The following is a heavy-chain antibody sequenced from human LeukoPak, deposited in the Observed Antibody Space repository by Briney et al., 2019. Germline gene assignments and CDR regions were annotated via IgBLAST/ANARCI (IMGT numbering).Heavy chain of an antibody. D-gene: IGHD2-2*01. CDR3: ARMGGIVVVPAAVDGFDI. Sequence: GGSLRLSCAASAFTFSIYWMTWVRQAPGKGLEWVANIKQDGSEKYYVDAVKGRFTISRDNAKNSLYLQMNSLRAEDTAVYYCARMGGIVVVPAAVDGFDIWGQGTMVSVSS. CDR1: AFTFSIYW. V-gene: IGHV3-7*04. J-gene: IGHJ3*02. CDR2: IKQDGSEK.